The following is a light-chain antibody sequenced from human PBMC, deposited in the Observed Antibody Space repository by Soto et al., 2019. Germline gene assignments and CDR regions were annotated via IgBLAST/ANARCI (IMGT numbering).Light chain of an antibody. CDR1: YSDVGYYNS. CDR2: DVS. V-gene: IGLV2-14*03. CDR3: SSSTSRTTLV. J-gene: IGLJ2*01. Sequence: QSALTQPASVSESPGQSIAISCSGTYSDVGYYNSVSWYQHHPGKVPKLIMSDVSARPSGVSNRFSGSKSGNTASLTISGLQAEDEGDYYCSSSTSRTTLVFGGGTKLTVL.